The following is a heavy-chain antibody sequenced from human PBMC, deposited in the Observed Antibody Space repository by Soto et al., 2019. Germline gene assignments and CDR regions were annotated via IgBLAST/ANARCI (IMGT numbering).Heavy chain of an antibody. J-gene: IGHJ4*02. Sequence: GSGPTLVYPTETLTLTCTVSGFSLSNTRMGVSWIRQPPGKSLEWLAHIFSNDERSYSTSLKSRHTISKDTSKSQVVLTMTNMDPVDTATYYCARSSRYYYDSSGYYTTWGQGTLVTVSS. V-gene: IGHV2-26*01. CDR2: IFSNDER. D-gene: IGHD3-22*01. CDR3: ARSSRYYYDSSGYYTT. CDR1: GFSLSNTRMG.